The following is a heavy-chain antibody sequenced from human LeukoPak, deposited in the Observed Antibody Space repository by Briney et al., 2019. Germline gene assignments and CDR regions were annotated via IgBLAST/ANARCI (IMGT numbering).Heavy chain of an antibody. Sequence: GASVKVSCKASGYTFTSYGISWVRQAPGQGLEWMGWISAYNGNTNYAQKLQGRVTMTTDTSTSTAYMELRSLRSDDTAVYYCAREMSNIQLWATDYAFDIWGQGTMVTVSS. CDR2: ISAYNGNT. V-gene: IGHV1-18*01. D-gene: IGHD5-18*01. CDR3: AREMSNIQLWATDYAFDI. J-gene: IGHJ3*02. CDR1: GYTFTSYG.